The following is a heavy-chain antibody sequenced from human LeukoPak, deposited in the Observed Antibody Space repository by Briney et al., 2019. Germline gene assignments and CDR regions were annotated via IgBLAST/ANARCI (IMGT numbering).Heavy chain of an antibody. J-gene: IGHJ3*02. CDR2: ISSSSSYI. Sequence: PGGSLGLSCAASGFTFNTYTMNWVRQALGKGLEWVSSISSSSSYIYYADSVKGRFTISRDNAKNSLYLQMNSLRAEDTAVYYCARDPTSSWETAFDIWGQGTMVTVSS. CDR3: ARDPTSSWETAFDI. V-gene: IGHV3-21*01. CDR1: GFTFNTYT. D-gene: IGHD1-26*01.